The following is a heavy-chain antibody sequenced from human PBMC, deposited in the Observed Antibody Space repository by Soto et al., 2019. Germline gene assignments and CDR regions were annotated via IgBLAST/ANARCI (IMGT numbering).Heavy chain of an antibody. J-gene: IGHJ4*02. Sequence: PSETLSLTCTVSGGSISSYYWSWIRQRPGKGLEWIGYIYYGGSTNYNPSLKSRVTISVDTSKNQFSLKLRSVTAADTAVYYCARHTRLAYKDNWGQETRFTVAS. V-gene: IGHV4-59*08. D-gene: IGHD6-25*01. CDR3: ARHTRLAYKDN. CDR1: GGSISSYY. CDR2: IYYGGST.